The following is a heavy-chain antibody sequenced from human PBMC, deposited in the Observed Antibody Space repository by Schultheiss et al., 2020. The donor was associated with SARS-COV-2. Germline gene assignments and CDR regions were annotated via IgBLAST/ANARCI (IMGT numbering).Heavy chain of an antibody. V-gene: IGHV3-48*01. Sequence: GGSLRLSCAASGFTFSNAWMNWVRQAPGKGLEWISYIGPTGSTIYYADSVKGRFSISRDNSKNSLYLQMNSLRSEDTAVYYCARAGIFGVVITQFDYWGRGALVTVSS. CDR3: ARAGIFGVVITQFDY. J-gene: IGHJ4*01. CDR1: GFTFSNAW. CDR2: IGPTGSTI. D-gene: IGHD3-3*01.